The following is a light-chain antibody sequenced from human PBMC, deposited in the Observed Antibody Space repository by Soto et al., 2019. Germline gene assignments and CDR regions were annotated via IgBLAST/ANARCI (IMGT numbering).Light chain of an antibody. V-gene: IGKV3-11*01. CDR3: QQRSNWPPTWT. CDR2: DAS. CDR1: QSVSSY. J-gene: IGKJ1*01. Sequence: EIVLTQSPATLSLSPGERAALSCRASQSVSSYLAWYQQKPGQPPRLLIYDASNRATGIPARFSGSGSGTDFTLTISSLEPEDFACYYCQQRSNWPPTWTFGQGTKVEIK.